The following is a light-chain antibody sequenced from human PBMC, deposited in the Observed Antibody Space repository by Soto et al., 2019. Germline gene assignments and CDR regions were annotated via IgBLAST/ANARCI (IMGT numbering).Light chain of an antibody. CDR1: QSLSGNY. CDR3: QHYRGLLYT. J-gene: IGKJ2*01. Sequence: EIVLTQSPGTLSLSPGERATLSCRASQSLSGNYLAWYQQKPGQAPRVLIYGASSRATGIPDRFRGGRSGTDFTLPIRRLEREDFAVYYCQHYRGLLYTFGRGTKVEI. V-gene: IGKV3-20*01. CDR2: GAS.